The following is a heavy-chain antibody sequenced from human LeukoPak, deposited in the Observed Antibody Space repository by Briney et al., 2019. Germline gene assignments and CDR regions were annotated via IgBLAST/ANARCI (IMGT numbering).Heavy chain of an antibody. J-gene: IGHJ3*02. Sequence: PGGSLRLSCAASGFTFSSYGMNWVRHAPGKGLEWVSYISSSISVIYYADSVKGRFTISRDNAKNSLYLQMNSLRDEDTAVYYCARDQYSGHWYYALDIWGQGTMVTVSS. CDR3: ARDQYSGHWYYALDI. CDR2: ISSSISVI. CDR1: GFTFSSYG. V-gene: IGHV3-48*02. D-gene: IGHD6-19*01.